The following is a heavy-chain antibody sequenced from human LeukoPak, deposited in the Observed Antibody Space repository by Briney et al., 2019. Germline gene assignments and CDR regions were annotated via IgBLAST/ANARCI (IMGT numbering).Heavy chain of an antibody. CDR2: IYHSGST. Sequence: SQTLSLTCAVSGGSISSGGYYWSWIRQPPGKGLEWIGYIYHSGSTYYNPSLKSRVTISVDRSKNQFSLKLSSVTAADTAVYYCASSYGDYGFDYWGRGTLVTVSS. CDR3: ASSYGDYGFDY. CDR1: GGSISSGGYY. J-gene: IGHJ4*02. V-gene: IGHV4-30-2*01. D-gene: IGHD4-17*01.